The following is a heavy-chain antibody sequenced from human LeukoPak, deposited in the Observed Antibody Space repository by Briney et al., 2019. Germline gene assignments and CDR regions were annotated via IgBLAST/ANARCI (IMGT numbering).Heavy chain of an antibody. CDR3: ARGGNYGDYDGYFDY. CDR1: GGSISSSNW. V-gene: IGHV4-4*02. J-gene: IGHJ4*02. CDR2: IYHSRST. Sequence: PSGTLSLTCAVSGGSISSSNWWSWVRQPPGKGLEWIGEIYHSRSTNYNPSLKSRVTISVDTSKNQFSLKLSSVTAADTAVYYCARGGNYGDYDGYFDYWGQGTLVTVSS. D-gene: IGHD4-17*01.